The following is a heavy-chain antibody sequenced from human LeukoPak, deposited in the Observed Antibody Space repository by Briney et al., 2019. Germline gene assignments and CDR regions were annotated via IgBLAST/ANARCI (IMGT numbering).Heavy chain of an antibody. D-gene: IGHD3-3*01. J-gene: IGHJ4*02. CDR3: ARARGDYDFWSGYLYYFDY. CDR1: GFTFSSYS. V-gene: IGHV3-21*01. CDR2: ISSSSSYI. Sequence: PGGSLRLSCAASGFTFSSYSMNWVRQAPGKGLEWVSSISSSSSYIYYADSVKGRFTISRDNAKNSLYLQMNSLRAEDTAVYYCARARGDYDFWSGYLYYFDYWGQGTLVTVSS.